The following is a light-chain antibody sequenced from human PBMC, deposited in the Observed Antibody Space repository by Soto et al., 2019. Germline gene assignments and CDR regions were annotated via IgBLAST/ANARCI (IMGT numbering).Light chain of an antibody. V-gene: IGLV2-14*03. CDR3: CSYTSATTYV. CDR1: RSDVGYYYD. J-gene: IGLJ1*01. CDR2: DVI. Sequence: QSVLTQPASVSGSPGQSITISCTGTRSDVGYYYDVSWYQHHPGEAPKLIIYDVIHRPPGVSNRFSGSKSGNTASLTISGLQTEDEADYYCCSYTSATTYVFGTGTKVTVL.